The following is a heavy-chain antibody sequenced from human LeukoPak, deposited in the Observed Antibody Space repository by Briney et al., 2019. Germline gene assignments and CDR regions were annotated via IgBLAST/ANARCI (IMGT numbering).Heavy chain of an antibody. Sequence: GASVKVSCKASGYTFTSYGISWVRQAPGQGLEWMGWISAYNGNTNYAQKFQGRVTMTRDTSISTAYMELSRLRSDDTAVYNCARDLGLKAGTVAGKYWGQGTLVTVSS. D-gene: IGHD6-19*01. CDR2: ISAYNGNT. CDR3: ARDLGLKAGTVAGKY. V-gene: IGHV1-18*01. J-gene: IGHJ4*02. CDR1: GYTFTSYG.